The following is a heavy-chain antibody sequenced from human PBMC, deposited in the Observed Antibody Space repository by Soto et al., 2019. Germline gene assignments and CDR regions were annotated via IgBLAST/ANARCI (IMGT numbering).Heavy chain of an antibody. J-gene: IGHJ6*02. Sequence: QVQLVQSGAEVKKPGASVKVSCKASGYTFTSYAMHWVRQAPGQRLEWMGWINAGNGNTKYSQKFQGRVTITRDTSASTAYMELSSLRSEDTAVYYCAGCESGSCYYYGMDVWGQGTTVTVSS. CDR1: GYTFTSYA. V-gene: IGHV1-3*01. D-gene: IGHD1-26*01. CDR3: AGCESGSCYYYGMDV. CDR2: INAGNGNT.